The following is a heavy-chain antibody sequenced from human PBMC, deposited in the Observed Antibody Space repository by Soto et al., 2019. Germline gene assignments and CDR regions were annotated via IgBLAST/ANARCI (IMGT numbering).Heavy chain of an antibody. J-gene: IGHJ6*02. Sequence: ASVKVSCKASGYTFTNSGFSWVRQAPGQGLEWVGGIRVNNGDTHYAQKLQGRVTMTTDTSTSTAYMELSSLRSEDTAVYYCASVETQRYYYGMDVWGQGTTVTVSS. V-gene: IGHV1-18*01. CDR2: IRVNNGDT. CDR1: GYTFTNSG. D-gene: IGHD2-15*01. CDR3: ASVETQRYYYGMDV.